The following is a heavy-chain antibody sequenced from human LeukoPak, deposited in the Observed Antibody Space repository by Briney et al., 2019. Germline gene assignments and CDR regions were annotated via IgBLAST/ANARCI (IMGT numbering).Heavy chain of an antibody. D-gene: IGHD2-2*01. Sequence: GGSLRLSCAASGFTFSRYTMHWVRQAPGKGLEWVSSISSSSSYIYYADSVKGRFTISRDNAKNSLYLQMNSLRAEDTAVYYYARSESVVPAATHHMYNWFDPWGQGTLVTVSS. CDR2: ISSSSSYI. J-gene: IGHJ5*02. CDR3: ARSESVVPAATHHMYNWFDP. CDR1: GFTFSRYT. V-gene: IGHV3-21*01.